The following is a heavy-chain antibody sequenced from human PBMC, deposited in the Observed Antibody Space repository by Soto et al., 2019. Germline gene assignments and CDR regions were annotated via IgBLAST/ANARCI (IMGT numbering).Heavy chain of an antibody. CDR1: GASISGNS. Sequence: SETLSLTFIVSGASISGNSWIWNRQPPGKELEWIACIFSSGRISYNPSLQSRLTLLVDTSKNQLSLELTSVTAADTAVYFCARLKVVASTGPTLHSSCQGALVTVFS. J-gene: IGHJ5*01. D-gene: IGHD5-12*01. V-gene: IGHV4-59*08. CDR2: IFSSGRI. CDR3: ARLKVVASTGPTLHS.